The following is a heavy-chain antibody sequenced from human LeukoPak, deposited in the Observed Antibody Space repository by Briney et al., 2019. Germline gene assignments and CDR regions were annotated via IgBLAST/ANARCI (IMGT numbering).Heavy chain of an antibody. CDR2: IIGSSA. CDR3: AKGAYDYIEIAYFDY. V-gene: IGHV3-23*01. J-gene: IGHJ4*02. CDR1: GFSFNNYA. D-gene: IGHD5-12*01. Sequence: GGSLTLSCVASGFSFNNYAMNWVRQAPGKGLEWVSLIIGSSAFYADSVKGRFTISRDKSKNTLYLQMNSLRAEDTAVYYCAKGAYDYIEIAYFDYWGQGSLVTVSS.